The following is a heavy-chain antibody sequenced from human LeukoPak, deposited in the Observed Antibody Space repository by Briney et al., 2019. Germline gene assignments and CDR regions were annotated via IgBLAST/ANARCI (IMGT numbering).Heavy chain of an antibody. J-gene: IGHJ3*02. D-gene: IGHD2/OR15-2a*01. CDR3: ARGRYDYLTGTDI. Sequence: GESLKISCKGSGYSITTYWIGWVRQMPGRGLEWMGIIYPVDSDTKYSPSFQGQVTISADKSISTAYLQWSSLKASDTAMYYCARGRYDYLTGTDIWGQGTMVTVSS. CDR1: GYSITTYW. V-gene: IGHV5-51*01. CDR2: IYPVDSDT.